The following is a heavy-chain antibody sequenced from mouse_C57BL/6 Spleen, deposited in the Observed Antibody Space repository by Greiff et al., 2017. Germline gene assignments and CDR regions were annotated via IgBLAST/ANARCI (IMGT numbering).Heavy chain of an antibody. CDR3: ARSVYYGNHYFDY. D-gene: IGHD2-1*01. V-gene: IGHV1-42*01. CDR2: INPSTGGT. J-gene: IGHJ2*01. CDR1: GYSFTGYY. Sequence: EVQLQQSGPELVKPGASVKISCKASGYSFTGYYMNWVKQSPEKSLEWIGEINPSTGGTTYNQKFKAKATLTVDKSSSTAYMQLKSLTSEDSAVYYCARSVYYGNHYFDYWGQGTTLTGSS.